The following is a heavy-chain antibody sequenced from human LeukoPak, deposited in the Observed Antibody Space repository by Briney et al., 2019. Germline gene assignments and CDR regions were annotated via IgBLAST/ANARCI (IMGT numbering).Heavy chain of an antibody. Sequence: GGSLRLSCAASGFTFSSYAMSWVRQAPGKGLQWVSAISGSRGSTYSADSVKGRFTISRDNSKNTLYLQMNSLRAEDTAVYYCAKQGCPNGVCFSYYYYMDVWGKGTTVTASS. CDR1: GFTFSSYA. D-gene: IGHD2-8*01. CDR3: AKQGCPNGVCFSYYYYMDV. CDR2: ISGSRGST. J-gene: IGHJ6*03. V-gene: IGHV3-23*01.